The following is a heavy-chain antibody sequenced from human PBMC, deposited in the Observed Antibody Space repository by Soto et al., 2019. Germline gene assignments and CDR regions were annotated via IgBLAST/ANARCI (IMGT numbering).Heavy chain of an antibody. CDR1: GDSFNDYY. Sequence: EASLKVSCKTSGDSFNDYYIHWVRQAPGQGLEWMGWINPNGGGTKYAQKFQGRVTVTRDTSIRTVYMELSSLRSGDTAVYYCARESGGATATLDYYYFYMDVWGKVTTVTVSS. V-gene: IGHV1-2*02. J-gene: IGHJ6*03. CDR2: INPNGGGT. D-gene: IGHD5-12*01. CDR3: ARESGGATATLDYYYFYMDV.